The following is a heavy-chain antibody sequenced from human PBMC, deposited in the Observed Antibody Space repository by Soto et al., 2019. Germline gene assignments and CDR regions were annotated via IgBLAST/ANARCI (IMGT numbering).Heavy chain of an antibody. Sequence: GGSLRLSCAASGFTFSSYWMHWVRQAPGKRLVWVSRSNSDGSSTSYADSVKGRFTISRDNAKNTLYLQMNSLRAEDTAVYYCARRLARYCSSTSCYAALHYYYYGMDVWGQGTTVTVSS. CDR3: ARRLARYCSSTSCYAALHYYYYGMDV. CDR2: SNSDGSST. CDR1: GFTFSSYW. V-gene: IGHV3-74*01. D-gene: IGHD2-2*01. J-gene: IGHJ6*02.